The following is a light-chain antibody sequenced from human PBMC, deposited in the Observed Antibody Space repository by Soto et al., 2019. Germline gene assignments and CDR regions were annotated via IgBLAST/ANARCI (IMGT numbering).Light chain of an antibody. CDR3: QQYYNYPWA. CDR1: QDISSY. CDR2: AAS. Sequence: AIRMTQSPSSFSASTGDRVTITCRASQDISSYLAWYQLKPGKAPNLLIYAASTLQSGVPSRFSGSGSGTDFTLTISCLQSEDFATHYCQQYYNYPWALGQGTKVEIK. V-gene: IGKV1-8*01. J-gene: IGKJ1*01.